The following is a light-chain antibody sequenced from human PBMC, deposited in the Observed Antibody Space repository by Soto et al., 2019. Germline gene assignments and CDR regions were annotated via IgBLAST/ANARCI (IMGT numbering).Light chain of an antibody. Sequence: QSALTQPTSVSAAPGQKVTISCSGTSSNVGYNYVSWYQQLPGTAPQLLIFDNNKRPSGIPDRFSASKSGTSATLDITGLQTGDEADYYCGTWDTSLTAWVFGGGTKVTVL. V-gene: IGLV1-51*01. J-gene: IGLJ3*02. CDR1: SSNVGYNY. CDR2: DNN. CDR3: GTWDTSLTAWV.